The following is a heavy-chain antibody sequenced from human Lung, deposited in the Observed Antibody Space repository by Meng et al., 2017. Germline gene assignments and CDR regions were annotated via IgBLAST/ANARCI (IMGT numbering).Heavy chain of an antibody. J-gene: IGHJ4*02. CDR1: GFSFDNSA. Sequence: QVQLVESGGGVVQPGGSLRLSCATSGFSFDNSAMHWVRQAPGKGLEWVAVIWYDGSNKYYADAVKGRFTITRDNSKNALYVEMNSLRAEDTALYYCARGKSGSGNYYWNLDYWGQGTLVTVSS. CDR2: IWYDGSNK. CDR3: ARGKSGSGNYYWNLDY. V-gene: IGHV3-33*03. D-gene: IGHD3-10*01.